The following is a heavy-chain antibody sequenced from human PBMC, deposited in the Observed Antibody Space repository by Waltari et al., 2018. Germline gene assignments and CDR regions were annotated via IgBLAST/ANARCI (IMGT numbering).Heavy chain of an antibody. CDR3: AHRAYYYDSSALGAFDI. D-gene: IGHD3-22*01. Sequence: QITLKESGPTLVKPTQTLTLTCTFSGFSLSTSGVGVGWIRQPPGKALEWLALIYWNDDKRYSPSLKSRLTITKDTSKNQVVLTMTNMDPVDTATYYCAHRAYYYDSSALGAFDIWGQGTMVTVSS. V-gene: IGHV2-5*01. J-gene: IGHJ3*02. CDR2: IYWNDDK. CDR1: GFSLSTSGVG.